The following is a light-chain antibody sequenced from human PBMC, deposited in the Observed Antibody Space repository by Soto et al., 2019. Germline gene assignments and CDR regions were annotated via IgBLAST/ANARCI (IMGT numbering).Light chain of an antibody. J-gene: IGLJ2*01. Sequence: QSALTQPASVSGSPGQSISISCTGTSSILGSFNRVSWYQQHPGEAPKLIIYEDNKRPSGISDRFSGSNSGNRASLTISGPQADDEADYHCCSYAGSNTVIFGGGTKLTVL. CDR3: CSYAGSNTVI. V-gene: IGLV2-23*01. CDR1: SSILGSFNR. CDR2: EDN.